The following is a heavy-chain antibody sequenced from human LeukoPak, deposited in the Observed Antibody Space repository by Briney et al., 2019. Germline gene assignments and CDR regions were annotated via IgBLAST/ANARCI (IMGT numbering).Heavy chain of an antibody. CDR3: ARRRCSSTSCYTWNWFDP. CDR2: MNPNSGNT. CDR1: GYTFTSYD. V-gene: IGHV1-8*03. J-gene: IGHJ5*02. D-gene: IGHD2-2*02. Sequence: ASVEVSCKASGYTFTSYDINWVRQATGQGLEWMGWMNPNSGNTGYAQKFQGRVTITRNTSISTAYMELSSLRSEDTAVYYCARRRCSSTSCYTWNWFDPWGQGTLVTVSS.